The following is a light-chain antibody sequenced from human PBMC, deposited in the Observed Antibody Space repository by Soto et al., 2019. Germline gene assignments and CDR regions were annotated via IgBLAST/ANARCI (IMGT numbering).Light chain of an antibody. CDR3: SSYTSSSTYV. V-gene: IGLV2-14*01. J-gene: IGLJ1*01. CDR2: DVS. CDR1: SSDVGGYNY. Sequence: QSVLTQPASVSGSPGQSITISCTGTSSDVGGYNYVSWYQQHPGKAPKLMIYDVSNRPSGVSNRFSGSKSGNTASLTISGLPAEDEDDYYCSSYTSSSTYVFGTGTKLTVL.